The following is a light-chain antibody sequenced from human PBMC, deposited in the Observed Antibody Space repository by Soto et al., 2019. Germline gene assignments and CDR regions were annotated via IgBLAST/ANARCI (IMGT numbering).Light chain of an antibody. Sequence: DIQLTQSPSFLSASVGDRVTITCRASQGISSYLAWYQQKPGKAPKLLIYAASTLQSGVPSRFSGRGSGTEFTLTMSSLQPEEVETYYCQQGGTFGPGTKVDI. CDR1: QGISSY. CDR2: AAS. J-gene: IGKJ3*01. V-gene: IGKV1-9*01. CDR3: QQGGT.